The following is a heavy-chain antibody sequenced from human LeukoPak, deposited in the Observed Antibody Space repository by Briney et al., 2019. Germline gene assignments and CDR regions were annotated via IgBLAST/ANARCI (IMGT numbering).Heavy chain of an antibody. Sequence: PGGSLRLSCAGSDFIFSNAWMNWVRQTPGKGLEWVGLIKSKVDGGTTDYAAPVKGRFTISRDDSENTLYLQMSSLKIEDTAIYYCTKDPPLTGGVYSAHWGPGTLVTVSS. J-gene: IGHJ4*02. CDR3: TKDPPLTGGVYSAH. V-gene: IGHV3-15*07. CDR2: IKSKVDGGTT. D-gene: IGHD7-27*01. CDR1: DFIFSNAW.